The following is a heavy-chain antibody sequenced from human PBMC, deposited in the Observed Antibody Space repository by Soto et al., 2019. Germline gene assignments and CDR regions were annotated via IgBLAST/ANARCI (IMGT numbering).Heavy chain of an antibody. CDR2: ISTSSSYI. CDR3: ARAVRDNIVQPPAIGLPYYYCMDV. V-gene: IGHV3-21*01. CDR1: GFTFNTYN. Sequence: EVQLVESGGGLVEPGGSLRLSCVASGFTFNTYNMNWVRQAPGKGLEWVSSISTSSSYIYHADSLKGRFTISRDNAKNSVFLPMNSLRAEDTAVYYCARAVRDNIVQPPAIGLPYYYCMDVWGQGNTVTGSS. D-gene: IGHD5-12*01. J-gene: IGHJ6*02.